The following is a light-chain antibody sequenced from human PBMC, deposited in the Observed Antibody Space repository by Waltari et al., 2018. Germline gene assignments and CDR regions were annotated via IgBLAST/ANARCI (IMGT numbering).Light chain of an antibody. J-gene: IGLJ3*02. CDR1: SSHIGSKS. CDR3: ATWDDSLNAWV. Sequence: QSVLTQPPSASGTPGQRVTISCSGSSSHIGSKSVYWYQNPPGAAPKLLIYNNYQRPSGVPDRFSASKSGTSASLAISGLQSEDEADYYCATWDDSLNAWVFGGGTRLTVL. CDR2: NNY. V-gene: IGLV1-44*01.